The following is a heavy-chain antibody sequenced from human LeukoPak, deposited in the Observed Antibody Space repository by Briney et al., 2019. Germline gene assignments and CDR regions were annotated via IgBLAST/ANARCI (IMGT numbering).Heavy chain of an antibody. CDR2: ISTGGTTI. V-gene: IGHV3-11*01. CDR3: ARDDYGGNLDY. Sequence: GSLRLSCAASGFTFSDYYMNWIRQAPGKGLEWVSYISTGGTTIYYADSVNGRFTISRDNADNSLYLQMNSLRAADTAVYYCARDDYGGNLDYWGQGTLVTVSS. D-gene: IGHD4-23*01. CDR1: GFTFSDYY. J-gene: IGHJ4*02.